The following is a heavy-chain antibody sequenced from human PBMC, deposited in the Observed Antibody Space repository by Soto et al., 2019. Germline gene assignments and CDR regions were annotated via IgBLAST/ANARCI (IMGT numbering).Heavy chain of an antibody. V-gene: IGHV4-31*03. CDR2: IYYSGST. CDR1: GGSISSGGYY. Sequence: PSETLSLTCTVSGGSISSGGYYWSWIRQHPGKGLEWIGYIYYSGSTYYNPSLKSRVTISVDTSKNQFSLKLSSVTAADTAVYYCARDSSGLLPPYYYGMDVWGQGTTVTVSS. D-gene: IGHD6-19*01. J-gene: IGHJ6*02. CDR3: ARDSSGLLPPYYYGMDV.